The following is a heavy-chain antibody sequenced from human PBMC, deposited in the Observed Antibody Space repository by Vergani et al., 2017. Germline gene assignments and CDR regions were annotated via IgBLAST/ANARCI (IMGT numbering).Heavy chain of an antibody. V-gene: IGHV3-30*02. CDR1: GFPLSNYD. D-gene: IGHD3-16*01. J-gene: IGHJ4*02. CDR2: IQFDGSYQ. Sequence: QVQLVESGGGVVQRGGSLRLSCATSGFPLSNYDMQWIRQGPGKGLEFVAFIQFDGSYQYCADSVKGRFTLTRYFSKNTLYLRMNSLRNDDTATYYCAKHFRGWGIDYWGQGTQVIVSS. CDR3: AKHFRGWGIDY.